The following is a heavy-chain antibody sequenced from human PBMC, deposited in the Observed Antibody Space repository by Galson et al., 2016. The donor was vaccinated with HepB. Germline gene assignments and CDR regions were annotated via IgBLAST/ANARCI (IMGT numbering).Heavy chain of an antibody. D-gene: IGHD3-22*01. Sequence: SETLSLTCVVSGDSISSSSYYWAWIRQSPGKGLGWIGSIHYSGSTYYAQSLKSRVTISVDTSKNQFSLKVRSVTASDTAVYYCARPRSSGTYDPFDMWGQGTMVSVSS. CDR1: GDSISSSSYY. V-gene: IGHV4-39*01. CDR2: IHYSGST. CDR3: ARPRSSGTYDPFDM. J-gene: IGHJ3*02.